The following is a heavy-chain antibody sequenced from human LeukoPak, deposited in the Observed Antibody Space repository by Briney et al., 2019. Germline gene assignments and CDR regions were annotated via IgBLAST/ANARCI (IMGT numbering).Heavy chain of an antibody. Sequence: GGSLRLSCAASGFTFSSYWMSWVRQAPGKGLEWVANIKQDGSEKYYVDSVKGRFTISRDNAKNSLYLQMNSLRAEDTAVYYCARTTPGDYDFWSGYYPSYYYYGMDVWGQGTTVTVSS. V-gene: IGHV3-7*01. J-gene: IGHJ6*02. CDR3: ARTTPGDYDFWSGYYPSYYYYGMDV. CDR2: IKQDGSEK. CDR1: GFTFSSYW. D-gene: IGHD3-3*01.